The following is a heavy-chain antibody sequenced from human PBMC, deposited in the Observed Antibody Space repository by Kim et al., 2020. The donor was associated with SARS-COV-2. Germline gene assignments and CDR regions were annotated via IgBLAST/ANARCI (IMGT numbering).Heavy chain of an antibody. Sequence: GGSLRLSCVASEFSFSTSWMHWFRQTPGKGLMWVSRIDTRGTNTIYADSVKGRFTISRDNTKNTLYLQMNSLRAEDSAVYYCARDQSRAGATTVDQWGQGTLVTVSS. CDR2: IDTRGTNT. D-gene: IGHD1-26*01. CDR1: EFSFSTSW. CDR3: ARDQSRAGATTVDQ. J-gene: IGHJ4*02. V-gene: IGHV3-74*01.